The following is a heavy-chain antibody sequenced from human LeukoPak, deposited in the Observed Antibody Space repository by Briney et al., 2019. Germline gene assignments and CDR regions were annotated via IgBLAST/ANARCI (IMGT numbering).Heavy chain of an antibody. CDR3: AKDRPYYDILTGYGDWFDP. CDR1: GFTFSSYA. D-gene: IGHD3-9*01. V-gene: IGHV3-23*01. Sequence: GGSLRLSCAASGFTFSSYAMSWVRQAPGKGLEWVSAISGSGGSTYYADSVKGRFTISRDNSKNTLYLQMNSLRAEDTAVYYCAKDRPYYDILTGYGDWFDPWGQGTLVTVSS. CDR2: ISGSGGST. J-gene: IGHJ5*02.